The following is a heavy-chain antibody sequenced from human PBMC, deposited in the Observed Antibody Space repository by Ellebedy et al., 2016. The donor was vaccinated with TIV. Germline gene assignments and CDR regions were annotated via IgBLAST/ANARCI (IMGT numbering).Heavy chain of an antibody. V-gene: IGHV4-4*07. CDR1: GASIGDYY. J-gene: IGHJ4*02. D-gene: IGHD3-3*01. Sequence: MPGGSLRLSCTVSGASIGDYYWAWVRQTAGKGLEWIGQIYARGRTAYNPSLKSRVTMSLDTSNTQFSLRLTSVTATDTAIYSCARDPPGIGALDFWGQGTLVTVSS. CDR3: ARDPPGIGALDF. CDR2: IYARGRT.